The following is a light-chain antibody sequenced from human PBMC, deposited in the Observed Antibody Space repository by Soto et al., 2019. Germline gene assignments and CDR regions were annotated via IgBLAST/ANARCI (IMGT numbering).Light chain of an antibody. V-gene: IGLV2-14*03. Sequence: QSVLTQPASVSGSPGQSITISCTGTSIDVGSYNYVSWYQQHPGKALKLMIYDVSNRPSEVSNRFSGYKSGNTASLTISGLQADDEADYYCNSYTGSSTPYVFGTGTKVTVL. J-gene: IGLJ1*01. CDR2: DVS. CDR3: NSYTGSSTPYV. CDR1: SIDVGSYNY.